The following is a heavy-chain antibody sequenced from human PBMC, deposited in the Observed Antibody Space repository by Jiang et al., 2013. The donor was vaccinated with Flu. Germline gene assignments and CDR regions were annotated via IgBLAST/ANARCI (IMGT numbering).Heavy chain of an antibody. CDR2: IYYSGST. D-gene: IGHD5-12*01. V-gene: IGHV4-59*01. CDR1: GGSISSYY. CDR3: ARDLGLGMSGYDYSWFDP. Sequence: KPSETLSLTCTVSGGSISSYYWSWIRQPPGKGLEWIGYIYYSGSTNYNPSLKSRVTISVDTSKNQFSLKLSSVTAADTAVYYCARDLGLGMSGYDYSWFDPWGQGTLVTVSS. J-gene: IGHJ5*02.